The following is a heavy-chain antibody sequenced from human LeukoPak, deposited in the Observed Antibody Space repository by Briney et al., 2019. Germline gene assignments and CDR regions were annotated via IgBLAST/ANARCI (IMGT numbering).Heavy chain of an antibody. CDR3: AKDLYYYDSSGYYQN. CDR1: GFTFSSYG. CDR2: IRYDGSNK. J-gene: IGHJ4*02. Sequence: PGGSLRLSCAASGFTFSSYGMHWVRQAPGKGLEWVAFIRYDGSNKYYADSVKGRFTISRDNSKNTLYLQMNSLRAEDTAVYYCAKDLYYYDSSGYYQNWGQGTLVTVSS. V-gene: IGHV3-30*02. D-gene: IGHD3-22*01.